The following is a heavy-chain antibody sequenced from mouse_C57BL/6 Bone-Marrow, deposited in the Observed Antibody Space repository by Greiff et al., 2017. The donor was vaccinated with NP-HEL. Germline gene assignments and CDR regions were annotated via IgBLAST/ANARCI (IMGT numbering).Heavy chain of an antibody. CDR3: ARKEDYYYGSGWYFDV. CDR1: GFSLTSYG. J-gene: IGHJ1*03. Sequence: VQGVESGPGLVQPSQSLSITCTVSGFSLTSYGVHWVRQSPGKGLEWLGVIWSGGSTDYNAAFISRLSISKDNSKSQVFFKMNSLQADDTAICYCARKEDYYYGSGWYFDVWGTGTTVTVSS. V-gene: IGHV2-2*01. D-gene: IGHD1-1*01. CDR2: IWSGGST.